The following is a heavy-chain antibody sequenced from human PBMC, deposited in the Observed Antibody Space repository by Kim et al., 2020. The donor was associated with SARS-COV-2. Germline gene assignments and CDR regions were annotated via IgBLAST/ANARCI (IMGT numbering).Heavy chain of an antibody. CDR1: GGSFNAYC. D-gene: IGHD3-22*01. CDR2: IDHSGST. J-gene: IGHJ4*02. V-gene: IGHV4-34*01. CDR3: AIPPVYYDSSALDY. Sequence: SETLSLTCAVYGGSFNAYCWTWIRQPPGKGLEWIGEIDHSGSTNYNPSLKSRVTISVDTSKKQFSLKLSSVTAADTAVYYCAIPPVYYDSSALDYWGQGTLVTVSS.